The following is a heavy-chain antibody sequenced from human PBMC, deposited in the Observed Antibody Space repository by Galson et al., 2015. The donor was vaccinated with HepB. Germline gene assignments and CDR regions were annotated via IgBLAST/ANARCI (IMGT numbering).Heavy chain of an antibody. CDR1: GGSISSGGYS. V-gene: IGHV4-30-2*01. CDR2: IYHSGST. J-gene: IGHJ4*02. CDR3: ARADGSGSWSY. D-gene: IGHD3-10*01. Sequence: CAVSGGSISSGGYSWSWIRQPPGKGLEWIGYIYHSGSTYYNPSLKSRVTISVDRSKNQFSLKLSSVTAADTAVYYCARADGSGSWSYWGQGTLVSVSS.